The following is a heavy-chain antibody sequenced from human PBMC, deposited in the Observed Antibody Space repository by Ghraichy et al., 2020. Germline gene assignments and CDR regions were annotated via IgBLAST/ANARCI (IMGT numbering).Heavy chain of an antibody. V-gene: IGHV3-23*01. D-gene: IGHD3-10*01. Sequence: GGSLRLSCVASGFTFSSYAMSWVRQAPGKGLEWVSGISGSGGRTYYADSVEGRFTISRDSSKNTLYLQMNSLRAEDTAVYYCAKSLQTFYYGSGSGAFDIWGQGTMVTVSS. CDR2: ISGSGGRT. CDR1: GFTFSSYA. CDR3: AKSLQTFYYGSGSGAFDI. J-gene: IGHJ3*02.